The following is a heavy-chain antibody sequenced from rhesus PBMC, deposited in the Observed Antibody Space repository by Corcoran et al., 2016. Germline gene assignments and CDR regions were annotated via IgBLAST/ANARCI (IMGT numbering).Heavy chain of an antibody. CDR1: VFSLITIGMG. CDR2: ISWDDDK. D-gene: IGHD3-3*01. CDR3: ARVRAPYNFWSGYSPFDY. J-gene: IGHJ4*01. Sequence: QVTLKESGPALVKPTQTLTLTCTFSVFSLITIGMGVGWIRHPPGKALELLASISWDDDKYYSTSLKSRLTISKDTSKNQVVLTMTNMDPVETATYYCARVRAPYNFWSGYSPFDYWGQGVLVTVSS. V-gene: IGHV2S1*01.